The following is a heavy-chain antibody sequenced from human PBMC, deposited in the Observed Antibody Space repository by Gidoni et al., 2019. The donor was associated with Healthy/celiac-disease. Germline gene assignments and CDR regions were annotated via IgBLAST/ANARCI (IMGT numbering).Heavy chain of an antibody. CDR2: ISSSSSYI. J-gene: IGHJ3*02. V-gene: IGHV3-21*01. D-gene: IGHD4-17*01. CDR1: GFTFSSYS. CDR3: ARGGYGDYGGAFDI. Sequence: EVQLVESGGGLVKPGGSLRLSCAASGFTFSSYSMNWVRQSPGKGLEWVSSISSSSSYIYYADSVKGRFTIDRDNAKNSLYLQMNSLRAEDTAVYYCARGGYGDYGGAFDIWGQGTMVTVSS.